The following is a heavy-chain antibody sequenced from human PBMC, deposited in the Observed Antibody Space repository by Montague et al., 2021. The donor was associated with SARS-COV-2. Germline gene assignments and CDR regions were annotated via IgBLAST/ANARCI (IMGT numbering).Heavy chain of an antibody. V-gene: IGHV3-48*03. CDR2: ISSRGDHI. D-gene: IGHD3-10*01. J-gene: IGHJ4*02. Sequence: SLRLSCAASGFSFISYEMNRVRQAPGKGLEWLSYISSRGDHIYYXDSXKGLFTVSRDNAGSSLFLQIDSLRVEDTAVYYCATDRRPDSDGSGSLDNWGQGTLVTVSS. CDR3: ATDRRPDSDGSGSLDN. CDR1: GFSFISYE.